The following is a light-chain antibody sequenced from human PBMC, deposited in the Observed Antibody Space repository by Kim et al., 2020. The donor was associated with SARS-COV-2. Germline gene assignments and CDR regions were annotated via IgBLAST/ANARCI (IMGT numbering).Light chain of an antibody. CDR1: NIGSKS. CDR2: DDT. CDR3: QVWDISSSHVV. J-gene: IGLJ3*02. Sequence: SYELTQPPSVSVAPGKTATITCGGSNIGSKSVHWYQQKPGQAPVLVVYDDTDRPSGIPERFSGSTSGNTATLSISGVEAGDEADYYCQVWDISSSHVVF. V-gene: IGLV3-21*03.